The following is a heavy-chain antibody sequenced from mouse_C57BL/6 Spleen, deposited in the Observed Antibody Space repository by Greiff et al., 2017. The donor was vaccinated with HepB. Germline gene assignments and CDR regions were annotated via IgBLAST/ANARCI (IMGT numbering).Heavy chain of an antibody. D-gene: IGHD2-3*01. V-gene: IGHV1-81*01. CDR1: GYTFTSYG. Sequence: VKVVESGAELARPGASVKLSCKASGYTFTSYGISWVKQRTGQGLEWIGEIYPRSGNTYYNEKFKGKATLTADKSSSTAYMELRSLTSEDSAVYFCAREGLLRGFDYWGQGTTLTVSS. CDR2: IYPRSGNT. J-gene: IGHJ2*01. CDR3: AREGLLRGFDY.